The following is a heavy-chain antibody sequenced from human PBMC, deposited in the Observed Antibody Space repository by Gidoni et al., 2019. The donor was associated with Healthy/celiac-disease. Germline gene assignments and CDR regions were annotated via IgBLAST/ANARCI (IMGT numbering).Heavy chain of an antibody. Sequence: QVQLQESGPGLVKPSETLSLTCAVSGDSITRYYWNWIRQPPGTGLEWIGNTYYSGTTNYNPSLKSRLTRSIDTSENQFSLNLSSVTAADTAVYYCARGRGLGVWGQGTLVTVSS. CDR3: ARGRGLGV. D-gene: IGHD3-10*01. CDR1: GDSITRYY. CDR2: TYYSGTT. J-gene: IGHJ4*02. V-gene: IGHV4-59*01.